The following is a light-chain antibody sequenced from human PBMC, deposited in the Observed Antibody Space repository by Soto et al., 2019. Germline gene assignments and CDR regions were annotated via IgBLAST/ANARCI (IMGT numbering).Light chain of an antibody. CDR2: DAS. CDR1: QSISNS. V-gene: IGKV3-11*01. CDR3: QKYSSAPFT. J-gene: IGKJ3*01. Sequence: EIVLTQSPATLSLSPGERATLSCRASQSISNSLAWYQQKPGQAPSLLIFDASKRATGIPARFSGSGSGTDFTLTISSLQPEDVATYYCQKYSSAPFTFGPGTKVDIK.